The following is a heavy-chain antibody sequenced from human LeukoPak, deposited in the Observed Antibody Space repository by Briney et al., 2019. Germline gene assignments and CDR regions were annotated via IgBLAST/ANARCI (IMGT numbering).Heavy chain of an antibody. D-gene: IGHD1-26*01. Sequence: GGSLRLSCAASGFTFSSYGMHWVRQAPGKGLEWVAVISYDGSNRYYADSVKGRFTISRDNSKNTLYLQMNSLRAEDTAVYYCAKFSSAGAVVGRGWFDPWGQGTLVTVSS. V-gene: IGHV3-30*18. J-gene: IGHJ5*02. CDR2: ISYDGSNR. CDR1: GFTFSSYG. CDR3: AKFSSAGAVVGRGWFDP.